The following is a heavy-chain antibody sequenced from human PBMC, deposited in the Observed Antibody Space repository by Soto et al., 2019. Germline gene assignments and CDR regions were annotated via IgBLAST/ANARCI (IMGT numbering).Heavy chain of an antibody. CDR2: IHYSGST. CDR1: GDSISSSF. Sequence: SSETLSLTCTVSGDSISSSFWHWIRQPPEKGLEWIGFIHYSGSTIYNPSLRTRVTISLDASLNQFSLKLSSVAAADTAVYYCARRGAQDSRIIADNWFDSWGQGTLVTVS. V-gene: IGHV4-59*08. J-gene: IGHJ5*01. D-gene: IGHD1-20*01. CDR3: ARRGAQDSRIIADNWFDS.